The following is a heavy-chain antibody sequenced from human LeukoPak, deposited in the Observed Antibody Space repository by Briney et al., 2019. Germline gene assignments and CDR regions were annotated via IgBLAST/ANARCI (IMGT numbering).Heavy chain of an antibody. CDR3: ARRRQFAFDI. D-gene: IGHD6-19*01. Sequence: SETLSLTCTVSGGSISSTTYYWGWIRQPPGKGLEWIGSIYYSGSTYYNPSFKSRVTISEDTPNTHFSLKVTSMTAADTVVYYCARRRQFAFDIWGQGTMVTVSS. J-gene: IGHJ3*02. CDR2: IYYSGST. V-gene: IGHV4-39*02. CDR1: GGSISSTTYY.